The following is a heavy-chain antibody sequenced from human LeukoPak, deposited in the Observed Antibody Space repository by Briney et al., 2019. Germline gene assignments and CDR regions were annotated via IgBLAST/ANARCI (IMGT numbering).Heavy chain of an antibody. Sequence: PGGSLRLSCAASGFTFSSYEMNWVRQAPGKGLEWVSYISSSGSTIYSADSVKGRFTISRDNAKNSLYLQMNSLRAEDTAVYYCARGSVAATFDYWGQGTLVTVSS. V-gene: IGHV3-48*03. CDR3: ARGSVAATFDY. CDR2: ISSSGSTI. CDR1: GFTFSSYE. D-gene: IGHD2-15*01. J-gene: IGHJ4*02.